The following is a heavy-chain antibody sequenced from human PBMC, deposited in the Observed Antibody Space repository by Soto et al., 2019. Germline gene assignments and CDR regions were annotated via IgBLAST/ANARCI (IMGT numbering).Heavy chain of an antibody. CDR3: ARSFPIYYYGSGRHPPDY. CDR1: GYTFTSYG. CDR2: ISAYNGNT. D-gene: IGHD3-10*01. Sequence: ASVKVSCKASGYTFTSYGISWVRQAPGQGLEWMGWISAYNGNTNYAQKLQGRVTMTTDTSTSTAYMELRSLRSDDTAVYYCARSFPIYYYGSGRHPPDYWGQGTLVTVSS. J-gene: IGHJ4*02. V-gene: IGHV1-18*01.